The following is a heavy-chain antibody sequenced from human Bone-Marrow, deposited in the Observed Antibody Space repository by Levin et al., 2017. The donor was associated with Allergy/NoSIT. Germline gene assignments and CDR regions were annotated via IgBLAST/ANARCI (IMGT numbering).Heavy chain of an antibody. Sequence: RGESLKISCAASGFTFSSYGMHWVRQAPGKGLEWVAVIWYDGSNKYYADSVKGRFTISRDNSKNTLYLQMNSLRAEDTAVYYCARDGPPTGAFDIWGQGTMVTVSS. V-gene: IGHV3-33*01. D-gene: IGHD1-1*01. CDR1: GFTFSSYG. CDR3: ARDGPPTGAFDI. CDR2: IWYDGSNK. J-gene: IGHJ3*02.